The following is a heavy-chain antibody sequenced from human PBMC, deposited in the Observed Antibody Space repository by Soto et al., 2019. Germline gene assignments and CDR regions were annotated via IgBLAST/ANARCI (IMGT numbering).Heavy chain of an antibody. CDR2: IIPIFGTA. Sequence: ASVKVSCKASGGTFSSYAISWVRQAPGQGLEWMGGIIPIFGTANYAQKFQGRVTITADKSTSTAYRELSSLRSEDTAVYYCARDPRLVGTTSFYDYYGMDVWGQGTTVTVSS. V-gene: IGHV1-69*06. D-gene: IGHD1-7*01. CDR1: GGTFSSYA. J-gene: IGHJ6*02. CDR3: ARDPRLVGTTSFYDYYGMDV.